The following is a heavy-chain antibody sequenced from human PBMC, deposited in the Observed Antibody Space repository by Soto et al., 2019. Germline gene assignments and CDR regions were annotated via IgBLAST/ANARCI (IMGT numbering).Heavy chain of an antibody. CDR2: ISGYNGNT. CDR3: AREKFYYDDTDKGSGFDN. J-gene: IGHJ3*02. V-gene: IGHV1-18*04. D-gene: IGHD3-22*01. CDR1: GYTFTSYG. Sequence: QVQLVQSGVEVKKPGASVKVSCKASGYTFTSYGISWVRQAPGQGPEWMGWISGYNGNTKYAQKFQGRVTMTTDTSTNTGYMELGSLRSDDTAVYYCAREKFYYDDTDKGSGFDNWGQGTTVTVSS.